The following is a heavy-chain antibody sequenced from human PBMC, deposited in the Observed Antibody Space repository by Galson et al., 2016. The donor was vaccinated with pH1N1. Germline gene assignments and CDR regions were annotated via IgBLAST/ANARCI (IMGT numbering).Heavy chain of an antibody. Sequence: SETLSLTCAVYGGSFRGYYRSWIRQSPEKGLEWIGEINHGGSTNYNPSLEGRVALSLDTPKNQFSLRLMAVTAADTAVYFCARHSTSGFPTIEVAARRRPFDVWSQGTLVTVSS. V-gene: IGHV4-34*01. CDR3: ARHSTSGFPTIEVAARRRPFDV. D-gene: IGHD6-19*01. CDR2: INHGGST. CDR1: GGSFRGYY. J-gene: IGHJ3*01.